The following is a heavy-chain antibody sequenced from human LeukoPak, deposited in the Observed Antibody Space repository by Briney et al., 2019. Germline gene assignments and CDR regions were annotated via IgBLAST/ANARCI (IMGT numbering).Heavy chain of an antibody. CDR3: ARDQSSGWYFDYFDY. CDR1: GFTFSSYS. CDR2: ISSSGSTI. V-gene: IGHV3-48*01. D-gene: IGHD6-19*01. J-gene: IGHJ4*02. Sequence: GGSLRLSCAASGFTFSSYSMNWVRQAPGKGLEWVSYISSSGSTIYYADSVKGRFTISRDNAKNSLYLQMNSLRAEDTAVYYCARDQSSGWYFDYFDYWGQGTLVTVSS.